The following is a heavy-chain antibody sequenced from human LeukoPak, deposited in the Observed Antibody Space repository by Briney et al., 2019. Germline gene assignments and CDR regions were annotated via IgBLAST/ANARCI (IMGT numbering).Heavy chain of an antibody. CDR3: TRLPVTMVRGV. J-gene: IGHJ4*02. CDR1: GFTFSGSA. V-gene: IGHV3-73*01. CDR2: IRSKASSYAT. Sequence: GGSLRLSCAASGFTFSGSAMHWVRQASGKGLEWVGRIRSKASSYATAYAASVKGRFTISRDDSKNTAYLQMNSLKTEDTAVYYCTRLPVTMVRGVWGQGTLVTVSS. D-gene: IGHD3-10*01.